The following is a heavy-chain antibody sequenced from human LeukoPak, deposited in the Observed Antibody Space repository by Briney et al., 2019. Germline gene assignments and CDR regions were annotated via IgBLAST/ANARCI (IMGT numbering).Heavy chain of an antibody. CDR2: ISYDGSNK. Sequence: GGSLRLSCAASGFTFSSYAMHWVRQAPGKGLEWVAVISYDGSNKYYADSVKGRFTISRDNSRSTLYLQMNSLRAEDTAVYYCARDLVIAAAGTDWFDPWGQGTLVTASS. CDR1: GFTFSSYA. V-gene: IGHV3-30-3*01. J-gene: IGHJ5*02. CDR3: ARDLVIAAAGTDWFDP. D-gene: IGHD6-13*01.